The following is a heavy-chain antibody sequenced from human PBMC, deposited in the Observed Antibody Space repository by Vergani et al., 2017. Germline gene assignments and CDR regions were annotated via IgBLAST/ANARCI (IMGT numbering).Heavy chain of an antibody. Sequence: QVQLQESGPGLVKPSETLSLTCTVSGGSISSYYWSWIRQPPGKGLEWIGYIYYSGSTNYNPSLKSRVTISVDTSKNQFSLKLSSVTAADTAVYYCAKDDWDYLMVRNWGQGTLVTVSS. CDR3: AKDDWDYLMVRN. CDR2: IYYSGST. J-gene: IGHJ4*02. CDR1: GGSISSYY. D-gene: IGHD3-10*01. V-gene: IGHV4-59*01.